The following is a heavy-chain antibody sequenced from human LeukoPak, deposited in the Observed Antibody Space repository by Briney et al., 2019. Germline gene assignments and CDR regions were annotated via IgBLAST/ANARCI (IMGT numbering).Heavy chain of an antibody. CDR3: AKDKGSGWGFMYYFDY. D-gene: IGHD6-19*01. Sequence: SGGSLRLSCAASGFTFDDYAMHWVRQAPGKGLEWVSGISWNSGSIGYADSVKGRFTISRDNAKNSLYLQMNSLRAEDTALYYCAKDKGSGWGFMYYFDYWGQGTLVTVSS. V-gene: IGHV3-9*01. CDR2: ISWNSGSI. CDR1: GFTFDDYA. J-gene: IGHJ4*02.